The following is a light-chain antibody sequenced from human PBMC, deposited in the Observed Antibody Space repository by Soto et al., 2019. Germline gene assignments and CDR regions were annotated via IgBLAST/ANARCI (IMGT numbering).Light chain of an antibody. J-gene: IGKJ1*01. CDR1: QYIGSA. CDR3: QQYGDRPRT. CDR2: DAS. V-gene: IGKV3-15*01. Sequence: EVVLTQSPATLSVSPGDRATLSCRASQYIGSAVAWYHQRSGQAPRLLIFDASIRVPTTPARFSGSVSGTEFTPTNSSLESEDFAVYFCQQYGDRPRTFGQGTKVDIK.